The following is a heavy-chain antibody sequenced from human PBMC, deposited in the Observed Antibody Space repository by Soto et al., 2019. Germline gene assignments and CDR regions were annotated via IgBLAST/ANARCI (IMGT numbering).Heavy chain of an antibody. CDR3: ARVPIAVAGKDYYYGMDV. V-gene: IGHV3-33*01. CDR2: IWYDGSNK. D-gene: IGHD6-19*01. Sequence: SLRLSCAASGFTFSSYGMHWVRQAPGKGLEWVAVIWYDGSNKYYADSVKGRFTISRDNSKNTLYLQMNSLRAEDTAVYYCARVPIAVAGKDYYYGMDVWGQGTTVTVSS. CDR1: GFTFSSYG. J-gene: IGHJ6*02.